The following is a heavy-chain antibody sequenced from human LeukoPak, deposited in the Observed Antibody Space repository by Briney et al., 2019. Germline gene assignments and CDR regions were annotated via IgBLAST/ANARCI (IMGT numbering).Heavy chain of an antibody. CDR2: ISAYNGNT. V-gene: IGHV1-18*01. J-gene: IGHJ6*02. CDR3: ARLSTPYYYYYGMDV. Sequence: ASVKVSCKASGYTFTNYGISWVRQAPGQGLEWMGWISAYNGNTNYAQKLQGRVTMTTDTSTSTAYMELRSLRSDDTAVYYCARLSTPYYYYYGMDVWGQGTTVTVSS. D-gene: IGHD5/OR15-5a*01. CDR1: GYTFTNYG.